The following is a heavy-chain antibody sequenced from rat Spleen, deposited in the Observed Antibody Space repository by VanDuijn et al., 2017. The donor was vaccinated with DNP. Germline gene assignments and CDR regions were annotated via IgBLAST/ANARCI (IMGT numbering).Heavy chain of an antibody. D-gene: IGHD1-1*01. J-gene: IGHJ3*01. CDR2: ITSSGGNT. V-gene: IGHV5-31*01. CDR3: TIYYYSGDNWFAF. Sequence: EMQLLESGGDLVQPGRSLKLSCVASEFTFNNYWMTWFRQVPGKGLEWVASITSSGGNTYYPDSVKGRFTISRDTAKTTLYLQMNSLRSEDTATYYCTIYYYSGDNWFAFWGQGTLVTVSS. CDR1: EFTFNNYW.